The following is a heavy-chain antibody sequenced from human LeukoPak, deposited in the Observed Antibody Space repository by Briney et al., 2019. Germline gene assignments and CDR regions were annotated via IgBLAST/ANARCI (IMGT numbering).Heavy chain of an antibody. CDR3: ARGPYSSGWYSDY. CDR2: MNPNSGNT. V-gene: IGHV1-8*01. D-gene: IGHD6-19*01. J-gene: IGHJ4*02. CDR1: GYTFTSYD. Sequence: ASVKVSCKASGYTFTSYDINWVRQATGQGLEWMGWMNPNSGNTGYAQKLQGRVTMTRNTSISTAYMELSSLRSQDTAVYYCARGPYSSGWYSDYWGQGTLVTVSS.